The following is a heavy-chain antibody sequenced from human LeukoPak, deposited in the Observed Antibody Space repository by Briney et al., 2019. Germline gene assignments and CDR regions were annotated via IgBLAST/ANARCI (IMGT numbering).Heavy chain of an antibody. CDR2: MNPNSGNT. Sequence: ASVKVSCKASGYTFTSYDINWVRQATGQGLEWMGWMNPNSGNTGYAQKFQGRVTMTRDMSTSTVYMELSSLRSEDTAVYYCARNVGSGFDYWGQGTLVTVSS. CDR3: ARNVGSGFDY. CDR1: GYTFTSYD. V-gene: IGHV1-8*01. J-gene: IGHJ4*02. D-gene: IGHD2-15*01.